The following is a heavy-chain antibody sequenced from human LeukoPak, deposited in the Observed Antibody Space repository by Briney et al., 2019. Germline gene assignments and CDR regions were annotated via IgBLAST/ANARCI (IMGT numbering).Heavy chain of an antibody. CDR2: ISRSGDIT. V-gene: IGHV3-23*01. J-gene: IGHJ4*02. CDR1: GAVVGKYG. Sequence: PGGSLRLSCAASGAVVGKYGMRWVRQAAGAGLEYISGISRSGDITHYADSVKSRFTISRDNVKNPLYLQMNSLRAEDTALYYCATEGFYFWGPGTQVTVSS. CDR3: ATEGFYF.